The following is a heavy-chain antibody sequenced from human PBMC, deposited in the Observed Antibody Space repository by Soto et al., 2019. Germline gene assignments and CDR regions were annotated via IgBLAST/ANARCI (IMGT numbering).Heavy chain of an antibody. V-gene: IGHV3-7*01. CDR2: INQDGSEK. CDR3: AIDWGSPSCFISLSDH. D-gene: IGHD2-2*01. CDR1: GFTFSGYW. J-gene: IGHJ4*02. Sequence: GGSLRLSSAASGFTFSGYWMSWVRQAPGKGLEWVANINQDGSEKSYVDSVKGRVTISRDNAKTSLDLHMNSMRAEDTAMYYCAIDWGSPSCFISLSDHWGQGTLVTVSS.